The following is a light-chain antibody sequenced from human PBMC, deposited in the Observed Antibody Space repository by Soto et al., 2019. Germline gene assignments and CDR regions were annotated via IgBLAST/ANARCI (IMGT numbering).Light chain of an antibody. J-gene: IGKJ1*01. CDR1: QSVSSSY. Sequence: EIVLTQSPGTLSLSPGERATLSCRASQSVSSSYLAWYQQKPGQAPRLLIYGASSRATGIPDRFSGSGSGTDFTLTISGLQPEDFALYYCQVYGILPWTFGQGTKVDI. CDR3: QVYGILPWT. CDR2: GAS. V-gene: IGKV3-20*01.